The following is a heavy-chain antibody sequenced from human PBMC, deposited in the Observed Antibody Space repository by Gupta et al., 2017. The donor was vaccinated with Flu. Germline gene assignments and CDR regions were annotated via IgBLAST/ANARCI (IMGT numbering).Heavy chain of an antibody. CDR1: EFTFNSAW. D-gene: IGHD2-21*01. CDR3: ARGGAAFDI. J-gene: IGHJ3*02. V-gene: IGHV3-15*07. CDR2: IKSKTDGGTT. Sequence: EVQLVESGGGLVKPGGSLKLSCASSEFTFNSAWMNWVRQAPGKGLEWVGRIKSKTDGGTTDYAAPVKGRFTVSRDDSKNTLYLQMNSLKTEDTAVYYCARGGAAFDIWGQGTMVTVSS.